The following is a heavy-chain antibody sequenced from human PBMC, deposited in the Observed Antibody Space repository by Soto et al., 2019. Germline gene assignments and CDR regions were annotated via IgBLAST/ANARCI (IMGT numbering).Heavy chain of an antibody. CDR1: GVSISSSDW. Sequence: QVQLQESGPGLVKPWGTLSLTCAVSGVSISSSDWWSWVRQPPGKGLEWIGEISHGGSTSYSPSLRGRVPISLDKSRHQFSLKLTSVTAADTAVYSCARGYGRSVSPARYFDFWGQGTLVTVSS. D-gene: IGHD2-2*01. J-gene: IGHJ4*02. V-gene: IGHV4-4*02. CDR3: ARGYGRSVSPARYFDF. CDR2: ISHGGST.